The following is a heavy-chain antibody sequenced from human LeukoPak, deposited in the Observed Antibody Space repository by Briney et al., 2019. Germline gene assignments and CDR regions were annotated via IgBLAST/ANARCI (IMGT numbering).Heavy chain of an antibody. D-gene: IGHD3/OR15-3a*01. CDR2: ITGGSGSI. V-gene: IGHV3-21*01. CDR3: ARESESDFWTGSYFDN. CDR1: GFTFSSYG. Sequence: KSGGTLRLSCAASGFTFSSYGMSWVRQAPGKGLEWVSSITGGSGSIYYADSVKGRFTISRDNAKNSLYLQIDSLRADDTAVYFCARESESDFWTGSYFDNWGQGILVTVSS. J-gene: IGHJ4*02.